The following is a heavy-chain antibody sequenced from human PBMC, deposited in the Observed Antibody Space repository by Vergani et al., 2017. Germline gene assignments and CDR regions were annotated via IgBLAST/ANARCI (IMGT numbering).Heavy chain of an antibody. CDR2: IDQTVRP. D-gene: IGHD4-11*01. Sequence: QVQLQQWGGGLLKPSETLSLPCVVLGGSFTSYLWTWIRQSPGEGLECVGDIDQTVRPAYNPSLKSRLTMSVDKSRNQFSLTLNSLTATVTAIYFCARVNTETNCHLYYYYYMDVWGQGTAVTVS. J-gene: IGHJ6*03. CDR1: GGSFTSYL. V-gene: IGHV4-34*01. CDR3: ARVNTETNCHLYYYYYMDV.